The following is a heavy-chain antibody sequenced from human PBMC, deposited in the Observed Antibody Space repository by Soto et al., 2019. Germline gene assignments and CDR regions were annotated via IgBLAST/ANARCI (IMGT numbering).Heavy chain of an antibody. V-gene: IGHV2-5*01. CDR1: GFSLSTSGVG. CDR2: IYWNDDK. J-gene: IGHJ3*02. Sequence: SGPTLVNPTQTLTLTCTFSGFSLSTSGVGVGWIRQPPGKALEWLALIYWNDDKRYSPSLKSRLTITKDTSKNQVVLTMTNMDPVDTATYYCAREDYDFWSGYYKVRLDAFDIWGQGTMVTVSS. D-gene: IGHD3-3*01. CDR3: AREDYDFWSGYYKVRLDAFDI.